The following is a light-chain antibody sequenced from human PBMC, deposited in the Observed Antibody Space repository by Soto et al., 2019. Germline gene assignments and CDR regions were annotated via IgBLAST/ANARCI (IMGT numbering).Light chain of an antibody. J-gene: IGKJ2*01. CDR1: QSVSSN. CDR3: QQYNTWPPVFT. Sequence: EIVLTQSPATLSVSPGERATLSCRASQSVSSNLAWYQQKPCQAPRLLIYGASTRATGIPARFSGSESGTEFTLSISSLQSEDFALYYCQQYNTWPPVFTFGQGTKLEIK. CDR2: GAS. V-gene: IGKV3-15*01.